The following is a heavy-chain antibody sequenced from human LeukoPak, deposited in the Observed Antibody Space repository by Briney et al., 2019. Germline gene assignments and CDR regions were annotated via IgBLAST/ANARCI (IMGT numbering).Heavy chain of an antibody. Sequence: PSQTLSLPCTGSVGSISSLYWSWVRQPQGKGMEWIGYIYYSGSTNYNPSLKSRVTISVDTSKNQFSLKLSSVTAADTAVYFCARGTEYFVHGGQGTLVTVSA. CDR3: ARGTEYFVH. J-gene: IGHJ4*02. V-gene: IGHV4-59*01. CDR1: VGSISSLY. D-gene: IGHD2/OR15-2a*01. CDR2: IYYSGST.